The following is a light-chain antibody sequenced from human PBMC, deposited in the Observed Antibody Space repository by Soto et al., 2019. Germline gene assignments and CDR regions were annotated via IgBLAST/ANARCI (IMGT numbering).Light chain of an antibody. CDR2: GAS. CDR1: QGVGSN. V-gene: IGKV3-15*01. J-gene: IGKJ1*01. Sequence: EIVMTQYPATLSVSPGERATLSCSASQGVGSNLAGYQQKPGQAPRLLIHGASTRATGIPARFSCSGSGKEFTLTISSLQSEDFAVYYCQQYNNGPPWTFGQGTKVEIK. CDR3: QQYNNGPPWT.